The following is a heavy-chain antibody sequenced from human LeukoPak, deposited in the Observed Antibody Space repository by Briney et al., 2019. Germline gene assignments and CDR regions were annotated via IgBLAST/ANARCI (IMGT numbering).Heavy chain of an antibody. CDR3: ARADGGLTNGTLDFDY. J-gene: IGHJ4*02. D-gene: IGHD2-8*01. V-gene: IGHV3-21*01. CDR2: ISSSSSYI. Sequence: GGSLRLSCAASGFTFSSYSMNWVRQAPGKGLEWVSSISSSSSYIYYADSVKGRFTISRDNAKNSLYLQMNSLRAEDTAVYYCARADGGLTNGTLDFDYWGQGTLVTVSS. CDR1: GFTFSSYS.